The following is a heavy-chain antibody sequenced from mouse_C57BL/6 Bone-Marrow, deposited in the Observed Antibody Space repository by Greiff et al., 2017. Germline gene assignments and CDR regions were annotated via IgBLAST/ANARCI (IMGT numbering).Heavy chain of an antibody. J-gene: IGHJ2*01. Sequence: VKLQESGAELVKPGASVKISCKASGYTFTDYYINWVKQRPGQGLEWIGKIGPGRGSTYFNEKFSRKGALTADKSASTAYMQLSSRTSEDSAVYFCLTGTLYWGQGTTLTVSS. CDR2: IGPGRGST. V-gene: IGHV1-77*01. CDR1: GYTFTDYY. D-gene: IGHD4-1*01. CDR3: LTGTLY.